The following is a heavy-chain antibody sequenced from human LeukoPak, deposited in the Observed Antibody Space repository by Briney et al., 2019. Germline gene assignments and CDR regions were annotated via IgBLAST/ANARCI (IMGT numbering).Heavy chain of an antibody. D-gene: IGHD5-12*01. CDR2: ISWNSGSI. J-gene: IGHJ6*03. V-gene: IGHV3-9*01. Sequence: GGSLRLSCAASGFTLNNYAMSWVRQAPGKGLEWVSGISWNSGSIGYADSVKGRLTISRDNARNSLYLQMNSLRAEDTALYYCAKDSGYDPHYYMDVWGKGTTVTFSS. CDR3: AKDSGYDPHYYMDV. CDR1: GFTLNNYA.